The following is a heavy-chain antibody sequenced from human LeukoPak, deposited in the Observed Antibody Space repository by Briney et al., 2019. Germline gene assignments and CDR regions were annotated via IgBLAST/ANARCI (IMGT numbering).Heavy chain of an antibody. J-gene: IGHJ4*02. Sequence: GGSLRLSCAASGFTFSSYEMTWVRQAPGKGLEWVSSISSGGATIYYADAVKGRFAISRDNAKNSLYLQMNSLRAADTAVYYCARSYGGSGDFWGRGTLVTVSS. V-gene: IGHV3-48*03. D-gene: IGHD4-23*01. CDR1: GFTFSSYE. CDR3: ARSYGGSGDF. CDR2: ISSGGATI.